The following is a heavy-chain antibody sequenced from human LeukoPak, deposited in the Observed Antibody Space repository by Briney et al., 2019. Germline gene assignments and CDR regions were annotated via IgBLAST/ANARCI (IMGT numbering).Heavy chain of an antibody. CDR2: ISYDGSNK. Sequence: GGSLRLSCAASGFTFSSYGMPWVPQAPGKGLEWVAVISYDGSNKYYADSVKGRFTISRDNSKNTLYLQMNSLRAEDTAVYYCAKSSDYYGSGSYLVASYFGDYFDYWGQGTLVTVSS. J-gene: IGHJ4*02. CDR1: GFTFSSYG. V-gene: IGHV3-30*18. CDR3: AKSSDYYGSGSYLVASYFGDYFDY. D-gene: IGHD3-10*01.